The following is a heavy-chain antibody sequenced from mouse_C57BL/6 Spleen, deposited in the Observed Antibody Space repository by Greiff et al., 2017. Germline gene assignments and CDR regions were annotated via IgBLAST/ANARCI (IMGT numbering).Heavy chain of an antibody. CDR1: GYTFTDYY. D-gene: IGHD3-2*02. CDR2: INPYNGGT. J-gene: IGHJ2*01. V-gene: IGHV1-19*01. Sequence: DVQLVESGPVLVKPGASVKMSCKASGYTFTDYYMNWVKQSHGKSLEWIGVINPYNGGTSYNQKFKGKATLTVDKSSSTAYMELNSLTSEDSAVYYCARAQATDYWGQGTTLTVSS. CDR3: ARAQATDY.